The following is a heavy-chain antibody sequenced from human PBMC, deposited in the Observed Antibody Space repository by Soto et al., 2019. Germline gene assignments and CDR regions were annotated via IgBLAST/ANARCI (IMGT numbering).Heavy chain of an antibody. J-gene: IGHJ5*02. D-gene: IGHD2-2*01. CDR2: IYYSGST. CDR1: GGSISSGGYS. Sequence: SETLSLTCAVSGGSISSGGYSWSWIRQPPGKGLEWIGYIYYSGSTYYNPSLKSRLTISVDTSKNQFSLKLSSVTAADTAVYYCARDVSQYYQTSKGYWFDPWGQGTLVTVSS. V-gene: IGHV4-30-2*05. CDR3: ARDVSQYYQTSKGYWFDP.